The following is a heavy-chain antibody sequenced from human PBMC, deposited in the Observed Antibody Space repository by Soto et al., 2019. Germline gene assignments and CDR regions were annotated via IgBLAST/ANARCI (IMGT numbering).Heavy chain of an antibody. V-gene: IGHV1-69*13. Sequence: SVKVSCKASGGTFSSYAISWVRQAPGQGLEWMGGIIPIFGTANYAQKFQGRVTITADESTSTAYMELSSLRSEDTAVYYCAREDNPGIAAAGTIYYYYGMDVWGQGTTVTVSS. CDR1: GGTFSSYA. CDR3: AREDNPGIAAAGTIYYYYGMDV. CDR2: IIPIFGTA. J-gene: IGHJ6*02. D-gene: IGHD6-13*01.